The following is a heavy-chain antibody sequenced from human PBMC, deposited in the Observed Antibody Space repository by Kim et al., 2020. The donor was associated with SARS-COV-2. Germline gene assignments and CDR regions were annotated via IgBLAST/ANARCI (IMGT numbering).Heavy chain of an antibody. V-gene: IGHV4-59*01. CDR3: ARGTYRSGFDP. CDR2: IFSSGTT. Sequence: SETLSLTCTVSGDSISSYYWSWIRQPPGKGLEWIGFIFSSGTTNYNPSLRSRVTISVDTSKNQFSLRLASVAAADTALYYCARGTYRSGFDPWGQGTLVTVSS. CDR1: GDSISSYY. J-gene: IGHJ5*02. D-gene: IGHD6-19*01.